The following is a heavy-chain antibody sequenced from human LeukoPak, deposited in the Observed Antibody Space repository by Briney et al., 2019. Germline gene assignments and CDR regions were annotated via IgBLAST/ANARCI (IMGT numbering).Heavy chain of an antibody. CDR3: ATRYCSIAACRASSYKCMDV. Sequence: GGSLRLSCAASGFTVSSNYMSWVRQAPGKGLEWVSVIYSGGSTYYADSVKGRFTISRDNSKNTLYLQMNSLRAEDTAVYYCATRYCSIAACRASSYKCMDVWGKGTTVTVSS. V-gene: IGHV3-66*01. D-gene: IGHD2-2*01. J-gene: IGHJ6*04. CDR1: GFTVSSNY. CDR2: IYSGGST.